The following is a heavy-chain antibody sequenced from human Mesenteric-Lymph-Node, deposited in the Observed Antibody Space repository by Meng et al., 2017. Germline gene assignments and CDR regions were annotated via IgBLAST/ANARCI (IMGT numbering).Heavy chain of an antibody. CDR1: GASVNSTDSY. Sequence: VVLRQAVPGLVRPSVALPLTCTFFGASVNSTDSYWSWNLQPPGKGLEWIGYIYYGGSTYYNPSLKSRVSISGDTSNKQFSLKLTSVTAADTAVYYCARSPYSGSALPFFDYWGQGSLVTVSS. D-gene: IGHD1-26*01. V-gene: IGHV4-30-4*01. CDR2: IYYGGST. J-gene: IGHJ4*02. CDR3: ARSPYSGSALPFFDY.